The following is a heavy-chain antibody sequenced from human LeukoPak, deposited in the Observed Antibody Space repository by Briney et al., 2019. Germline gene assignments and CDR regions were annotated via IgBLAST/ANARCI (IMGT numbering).Heavy chain of an antibody. V-gene: IGHV4-59*01. J-gene: IGHJ4*02. CDR2: IYYSGST. Sequence: SETLPLTCTVSGGSISSYYWGWLRQPPGKGLEWIGYIYYSGSTNYNPSLKSRVTISVDTSKNQFSLKLSSVTAADTAVYYCARAPGYSSGWYDYWGQGTLVTVSS. CDR3: ARAPGYSSGWYDY. D-gene: IGHD6-19*01. CDR1: GGSISSYY.